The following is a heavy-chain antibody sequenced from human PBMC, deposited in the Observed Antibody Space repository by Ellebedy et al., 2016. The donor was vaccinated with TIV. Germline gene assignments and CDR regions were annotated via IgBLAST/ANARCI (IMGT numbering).Heavy chain of an antibody. CDR1: GYTSTDYF. D-gene: IGHD2-15*01. CDR3: ARGADRYCTGGKCYRDFDS. CDR2: TIPILGVV. V-gene: IGHV1-69*10. J-gene: IGHJ4*02. Sequence: SVKVSXKASGYTSTDYFVHWVRQAPGQGLEWMGGTIPILGVVNYAQKFQGRVTITADESTSTVYMDLSSLISEDTAVYYCARGADRYCTGGKCYRDFDSWGQGTLVTVSS.